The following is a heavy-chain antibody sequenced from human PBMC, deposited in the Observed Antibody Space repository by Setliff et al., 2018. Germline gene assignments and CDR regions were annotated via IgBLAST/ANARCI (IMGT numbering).Heavy chain of an antibody. CDR3: ARGGTFRYFDY. CDR1: GGSFSTYY. V-gene: IGHV4-59*01. J-gene: IGHJ4*02. Sequence: PSETLSLTCTVSGGSFSTYYWSWIRQAPGKGLEWIGHVYYSGAANYNPSLKSRVTVSVDTSENQFSLRLISVTAADTAVYYCARGGTFRYFDYWGQGTPVTVSS. D-gene: IGHD5-12*01. CDR2: VYYSGAA.